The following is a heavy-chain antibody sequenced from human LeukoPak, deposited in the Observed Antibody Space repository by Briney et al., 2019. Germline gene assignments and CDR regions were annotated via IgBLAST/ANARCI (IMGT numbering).Heavy chain of an antibody. D-gene: IGHD3-22*01. J-gene: IGHJ4*02. CDR2: ISYDENNK. Sequence: GGSLRLSCAASGLTFSSYAMHWVRQTPGKGLEWVAVISYDENNKYYADSVKGRFTISRDNSKNTLHLQMNSLTAEDTAVFYCARGGNYYDSSGYPDYWGQGTLATVSS. CDR3: ARGGNYYDSSGYPDY. CDR1: GLTFSSYA. V-gene: IGHV3-30-3*01.